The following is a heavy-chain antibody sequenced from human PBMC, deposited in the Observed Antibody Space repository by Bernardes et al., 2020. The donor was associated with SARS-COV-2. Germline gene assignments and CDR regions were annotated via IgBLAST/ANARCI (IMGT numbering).Heavy chain of an antibody. CDR1: GFTFSSYE. D-gene: IGHD1-1*01. J-gene: IGHJ6*02. CDR2: ISKSGTVI. V-gene: IGHV3-48*03. Sequence: VGSLRLSCAASGFTFSSYEMNWVRQAPGKGLEWVSYISKSGTVINYADSVKGRFTISRDNAKNSLYLQMNSLRGEDTAVYYCARCGKDFYYDGMDVWGQGTTVTVSS. CDR3: ARCGKDFYYDGMDV.